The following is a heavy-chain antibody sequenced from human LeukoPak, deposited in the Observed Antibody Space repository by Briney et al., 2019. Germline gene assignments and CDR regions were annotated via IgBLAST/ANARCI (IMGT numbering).Heavy chain of an antibody. V-gene: IGHV1-3*01. CDR1: GYTFTGYY. J-gene: IGHJ4*02. D-gene: IGHD3-3*01. Sequence: ASVKVSCKASGYTFTGYYMHWVRQAPGQRLEWMGWINAGNGNTKYSQKFQGRVTITRDTSASTAYMELSSLRSEDTAVYYCARPIYDFWSGYFSYYFDYWGQGTLVTVSS. CDR2: INAGNGNT. CDR3: ARPIYDFWSGYFSYYFDY.